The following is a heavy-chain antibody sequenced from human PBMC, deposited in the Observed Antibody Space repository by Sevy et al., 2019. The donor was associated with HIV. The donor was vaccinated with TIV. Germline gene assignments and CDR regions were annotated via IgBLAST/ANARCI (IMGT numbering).Heavy chain of an antibody. CDR1: GYTFTGYY. D-gene: IGHD3-22*01. CDR2: INPNSGGT. CDR3: ASIGGGNYYDSSGYSYFDY. Sequence: ASVKVSCKASGYTFTGYYMHWVRQAPGQGLEWMGRINPNSGGTNYAQTFQGRVTMTRDTSISTAYMELSRLRSDDTAVYYCASIGGGNYYDSSGYSYFDYWGQGTLVTVSS. V-gene: IGHV1-2*06. J-gene: IGHJ4*02.